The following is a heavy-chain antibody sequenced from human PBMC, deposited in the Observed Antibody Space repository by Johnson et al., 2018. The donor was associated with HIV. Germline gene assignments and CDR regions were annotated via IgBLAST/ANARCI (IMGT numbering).Heavy chain of an antibody. J-gene: IGHJ3*02. CDR3: ASGIAVAGTLLDAFDI. Sequence: QVQLVESGGGLVKPGGSLRLSCTASGFTFSNYAIHWVRQAPGKGLEWVAFIRYDGSNKYYADSVKGRFTISRDNSKNTLYLQMNSLRAEDTAVYYCASGIAVAGTLLDAFDIWGQGTMVTVSS. CDR2: IRYDGSNK. D-gene: IGHD6-19*01. CDR1: GFTFSNYA. V-gene: IGHV3-30*02.